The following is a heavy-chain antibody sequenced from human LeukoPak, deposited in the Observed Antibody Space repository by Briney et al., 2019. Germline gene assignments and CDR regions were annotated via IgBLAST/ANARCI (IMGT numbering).Heavy chain of an antibody. CDR3: ARRGGYCSSTSCYAYWFDP. CDR2: IHYSGST. V-gene: IGHV4-39*07. J-gene: IGHJ5*02. Sequence: PSETLSLTCTVSGGSISSSSYYWGWIRQPPGKGLEWIGSIHYSGSTYYNPSLKSRVTISVDTSKNQFSLKLSSVTAADTAVYYCARRGGYCSSTSCYAYWFDPWGQGTLVTVSS. D-gene: IGHD2-2*01. CDR1: GGSISSSSYY.